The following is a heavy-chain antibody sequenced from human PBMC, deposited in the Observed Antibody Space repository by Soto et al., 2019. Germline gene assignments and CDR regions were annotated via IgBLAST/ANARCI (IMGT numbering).Heavy chain of an antibody. Sequence: QVQLQESGPGLVKPSQTLSLTCTVSGGSISSGGYYWSWIRQHPGKGLEWIGYISYSGSTYYNPSLKSRVTISVDTSTRQFSLRLRSVTAADTAVYYCARMRGLGEISPYLDYWGQGALVTVSS. J-gene: IGHJ4*02. CDR1: GGSISSGGYY. CDR2: ISYSGST. CDR3: ARMRGLGEISPYLDY. V-gene: IGHV4-31*03. D-gene: IGHD3-16*01.